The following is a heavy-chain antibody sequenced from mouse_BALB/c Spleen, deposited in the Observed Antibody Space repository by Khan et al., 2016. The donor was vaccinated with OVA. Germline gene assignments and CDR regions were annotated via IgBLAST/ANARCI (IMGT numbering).Heavy chain of an antibody. J-gene: IGHJ2*01. D-gene: IGHD2-4*01. CDR3: ARYDYDDYFDS. V-gene: IGHV9-3-1*01. CDR1: GYTFTNYG. CDR2: INTYTGEP. Sequence: QCQLVQSGPELKKPGETVKISCKASGYTFTNYGMNWVKQAPGKGLKWMGWINTYTGEPTYVDDFKGRFVFSLETSASTAYLQINNLKNEDTATYFCARYDYDDYFDSWGQGTTLTVSS.